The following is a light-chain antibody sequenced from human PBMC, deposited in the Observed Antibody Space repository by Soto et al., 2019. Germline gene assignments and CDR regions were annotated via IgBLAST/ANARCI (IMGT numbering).Light chain of an antibody. J-gene: IGKJ2*01. V-gene: IGKV3-15*01. CDR1: QSVSSS. Sequence: VMTQSPAALSLSPGERATLSCRASQSVSSSLAWYQQKPGQAPRLLIHGASTRATGIPARFSGSGSGTEFTLTISSLQSEDFAVYYCQQYNNWPPDTFGQGTKLEIK. CDR2: GAS. CDR3: QQYNNWPPDT.